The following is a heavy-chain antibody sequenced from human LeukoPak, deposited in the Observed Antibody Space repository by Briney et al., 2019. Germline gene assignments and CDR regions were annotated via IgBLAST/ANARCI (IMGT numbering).Heavy chain of an antibody. J-gene: IGHJ3*02. CDR2: IYYSGST. Sequence: PSETLSLTCTGSGGSISSYYWSWIRKPPGKGLEWIGYIYYSGSTDYNPSLKGRVTISVDRSKNQFSLKLSSVTAADTAVYFCARDRRYSSSPYDAFDIWGQGTMVTVSS. CDR1: GGSISSYY. D-gene: IGHD6-13*01. V-gene: IGHV4-59*01. CDR3: ARDRRYSSSPYDAFDI.